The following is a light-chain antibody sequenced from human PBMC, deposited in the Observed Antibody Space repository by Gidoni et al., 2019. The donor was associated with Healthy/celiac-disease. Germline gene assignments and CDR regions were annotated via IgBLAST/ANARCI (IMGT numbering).Light chain of an antibody. J-gene: IGKJ4*01. CDR3: QQSYSTPLT. Sequence: PASLSASVGDRVTLTCRASQSISSYLNWYQQKPGKAPKLLIYDASSWQSGVPSRFSGSGSGTDFTLTISSLQPEDFATYYCQQSYSTPLTFGGGTKVEIK. V-gene: IGKV1-39*01. CDR1: QSISSY. CDR2: DAS.